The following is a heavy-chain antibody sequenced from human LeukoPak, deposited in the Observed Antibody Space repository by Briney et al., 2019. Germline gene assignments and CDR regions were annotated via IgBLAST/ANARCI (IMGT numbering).Heavy chain of an antibody. CDR1: GYTFTGYY. Sequence: ASVKVSCKASGYTFTGYYMHWVRQAPGQGLEWMGWINPNSGGTNYAQKFQGRVTMTRDTSISTAYMELSRLRSDDTAVYYCARALNWNYPHFDYWGQGTLVTVSS. CDR2: INPNSGGT. CDR3: ARALNWNYPHFDY. J-gene: IGHJ4*02. D-gene: IGHD1-7*01. V-gene: IGHV1-2*02.